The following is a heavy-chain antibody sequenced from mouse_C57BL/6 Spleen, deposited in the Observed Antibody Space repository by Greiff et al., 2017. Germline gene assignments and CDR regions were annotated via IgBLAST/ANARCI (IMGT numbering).Heavy chain of an antibody. CDR1: GYTFTRSG. CDR3: ANDYGSSTLFDY. CDR2: IYPRRGNT. Sequence: QVQLQQSGAELARPGASVQLSCTASGYTFTRSGISWVLQRTGQGLAWIGEIYPRRGNTYYPEKFKGPAPLTADKTSSPAYMELRSLTSEDSAVXYCANDYGSSTLFDYWGQGTTRTVSS. D-gene: IGHD1-1*01. V-gene: IGHV1-81*01. J-gene: IGHJ2*01.